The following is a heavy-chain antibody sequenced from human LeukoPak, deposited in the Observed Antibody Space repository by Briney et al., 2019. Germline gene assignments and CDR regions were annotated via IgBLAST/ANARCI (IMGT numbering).Heavy chain of an antibody. V-gene: IGHV3-23*01. CDR3: AKGVDIVVVPAAFGYYYYGMDV. CDR1: GFTFSSYA. CDR2: ISGSGGST. J-gene: IGHJ6*02. D-gene: IGHD2-2*01. Sequence: GGSLRLSCAASGFTFSSYAMSWVRQAPGKGLEWVSAISGSGGSTYYADSVKGRFTISRDNSENTLYLQMNSLRAEDTAVYYCAKGVDIVVVPAAFGYYYYGMDVWGQGTTVTVSS.